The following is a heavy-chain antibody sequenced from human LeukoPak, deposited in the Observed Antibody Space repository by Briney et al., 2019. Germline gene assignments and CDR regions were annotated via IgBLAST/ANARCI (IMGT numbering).Heavy chain of an antibody. J-gene: IGHJ4*02. CDR2: IIPIFGTA. CDR3: ARDDVDTAMVDY. CDR1: GGTFSSYA. D-gene: IGHD5-18*01. V-gene: IGHV1-69*01. Sequence: SVKVSRKASGGTFSSYAISWVRQAPGQGLEWMGGIIPIFGTANYAQKFQGRVTITADESTSTAYMELSSLRSEDTAVYYCARDDVDTAMVDYWGQGTLVTVSS.